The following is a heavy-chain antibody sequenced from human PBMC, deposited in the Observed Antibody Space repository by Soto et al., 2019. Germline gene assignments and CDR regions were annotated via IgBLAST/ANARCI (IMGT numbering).Heavy chain of an antibody. Sequence: EVQLVEPGGGLVKPGGSLRLSCAASGFTFSSYSMNWVRQAPGKGLEWVSSISSSSSYIYYADSVKGRFTISRDNAKNSLYLQMNSLRAEDTAVYYCARWSYGSGSYSSTYGMDVWGQGTTVTVSS. CDR1: GFTFSSYS. J-gene: IGHJ6*02. CDR3: ARWSYGSGSYSSTYGMDV. V-gene: IGHV3-21*01. CDR2: ISSSSSYI. D-gene: IGHD3-10*01.